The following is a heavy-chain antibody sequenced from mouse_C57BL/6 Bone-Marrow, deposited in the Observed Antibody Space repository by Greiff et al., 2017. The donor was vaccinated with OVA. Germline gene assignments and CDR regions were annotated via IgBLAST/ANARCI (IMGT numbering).Heavy chain of an antibody. CDR1: GYTFTSYW. D-gene: IGHD1-1*01. V-gene: IGHV1-61*01. J-gene: IGHJ1*03. Sequence: QVQLKQPGAELVRPGSSVKLSCKASGYTFTSYWMDWVKQRPGQGLEWIGNIYPSDSETHYNQKFKDKATLTVDKSSSTAYMQLSSLTSEDSAVYYCARERIITTVVAKGYWYFDVWGTGTTVTVSS. CDR3: ARERIITTVVAKGYWYFDV. CDR2: IYPSDSET.